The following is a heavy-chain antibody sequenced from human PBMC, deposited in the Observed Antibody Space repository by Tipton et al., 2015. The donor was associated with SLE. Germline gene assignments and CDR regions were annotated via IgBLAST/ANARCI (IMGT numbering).Heavy chain of an antibody. D-gene: IGHD6-19*01. J-gene: IGHJ1*01. CDR3: AKNGDYSSPPEYFQH. V-gene: IGHV4-4*07. CDR1: GGSINYYY. Sequence: LRLSCTVSGGSINYYYWSWIRQPAGKGLEWIGRMYTGGNTNYNPSLKSRVTMSLDTAKNQFYLKLSSVTAADTAVYYCAKNGDYSSPPEYFQHWGQGTLVTVSS. CDR2: MYTGGNT.